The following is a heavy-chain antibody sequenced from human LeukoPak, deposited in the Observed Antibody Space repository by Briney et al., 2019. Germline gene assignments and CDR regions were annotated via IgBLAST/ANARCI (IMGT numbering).Heavy chain of an antibody. J-gene: IGHJ4*02. CDR3: AKGSIAVAGTSEFGY. V-gene: IGHV3-23*01. D-gene: IGHD6-19*01. CDR1: GFTFSSYA. CDR2: ISGSGGST. Sequence: PGGSLRLSCAASGFTFSSYAMSWVRQAPGKGLEWVSAISGSGGSTYYADSVKGRFTISRDNSKNTLYLQMNSMRAEDTAVYYCAKGSIAVAGTSEFGYWGQGTLVTVSS.